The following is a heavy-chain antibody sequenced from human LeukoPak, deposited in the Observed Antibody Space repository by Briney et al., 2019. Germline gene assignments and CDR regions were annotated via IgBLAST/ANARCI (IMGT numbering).Heavy chain of an antibody. CDR2: ISAYNGNT. J-gene: IGHJ4*02. Sequence: ASVRVSFKASGYTFTSYGITWVRQAPGQGLEWMGWISAYNGNTNYAQKLQGRDSMATDTSTGTTYMELRSLRSDDTAVDYCARGYDSSGYYYFDYWGQGTLVTVSS. D-gene: IGHD3-22*01. CDR1: GYTFTSYG. V-gene: IGHV1-18*01. CDR3: ARGYDSSGYYYFDY.